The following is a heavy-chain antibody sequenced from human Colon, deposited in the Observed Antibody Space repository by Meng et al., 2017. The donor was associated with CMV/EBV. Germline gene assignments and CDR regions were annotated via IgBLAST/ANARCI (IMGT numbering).Heavy chain of an antibody. CDR3: AREHCGSSSGYNVEYFHY. CDR1: GYTFTSYG. V-gene: IGHV1-18*01. CDR2: ISAYSGNT. J-gene: IGHJ1*01. D-gene: IGHD6-19*01. Sequence: ASVKVSCKASGYTFTSYGISWVRHAPGQGLEWVGWISAYSGNTDYAQKFQGRVTITTDTPTSTTYMELRSLRSDDTPVYYCAREHCGSSSGYNVEYFHYWGQGTLVTVSS.